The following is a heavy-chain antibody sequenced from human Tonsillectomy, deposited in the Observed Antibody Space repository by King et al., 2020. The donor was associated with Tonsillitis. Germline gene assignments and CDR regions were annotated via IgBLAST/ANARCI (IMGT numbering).Heavy chain of an antibody. Sequence: VQLVESGGGVVQPGRSLRLSCAASGFTFSSYGMHWVRPAPGKGLEWVAVIWYDGSNKYYADSVKGRFTISRDNSKNTLALQMNRLRAEDTAVYYCAGTRNGGSSTLDDWGQGTLVTASA. CDR2: IWYDGSNK. J-gene: IGHJ4*02. CDR1: GFTFSSYG. V-gene: IGHV3-33*01. D-gene: IGHD2-8*01. CDR3: AGTRNGGSSTLDD.